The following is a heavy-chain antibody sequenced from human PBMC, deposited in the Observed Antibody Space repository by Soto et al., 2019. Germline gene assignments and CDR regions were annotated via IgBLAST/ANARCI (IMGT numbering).Heavy chain of an antibody. CDR2: IIPIFGTA. Sequence: SVKVSCKASGGTFSSYAISWVRQAPGQGLEWMGGIIPIFGTANYAKKFQGRVTITADESTSTAYMELSSLRSEDTAVYYCARNLYYYDSSGYPFDYWGQGTLVTVSS. J-gene: IGHJ4*02. D-gene: IGHD3-22*01. CDR1: GGTFSSYA. V-gene: IGHV1-69*13. CDR3: ARNLYYYDSSGYPFDY.